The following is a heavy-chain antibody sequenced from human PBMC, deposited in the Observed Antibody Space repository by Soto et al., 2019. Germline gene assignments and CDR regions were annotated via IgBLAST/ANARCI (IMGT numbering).Heavy chain of an antibody. V-gene: IGHV1-18*01. CDR3: AREGVAPYYYYGMDV. Sequence: QVQLVQSGAEVKKPGASVKVSCKASGYTFTRSGISWVRQAPGQGLEWMGWISTYNGDTNYAQTFQGRVTMTTDTSXXTVHMEGRSLRSDDTAVYYCAREGVAPYYYYGMDVWGQGTPVTVSS. D-gene: IGHD5-12*01. CDR2: ISTYNGDT. J-gene: IGHJ6*02. CDR1: GYTFTRSG.